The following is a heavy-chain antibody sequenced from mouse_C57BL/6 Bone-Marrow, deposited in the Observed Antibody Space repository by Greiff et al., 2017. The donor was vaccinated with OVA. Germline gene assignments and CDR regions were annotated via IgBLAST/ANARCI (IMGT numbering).Heavy chain of an antibody. V-gene: IGHV1-76*01. Sequence: QVQLKQSGAELVRPGASVKLSCKASGYTFTDYYINWVKQRPGQGLEWIARIYPGSGNTYYNEKFKGKATLTAEKSSSTAYMQLSSLTSEDSAVYFCARRAVVGEEDYWGQGTTLTVSS. CDR1: GYTFTDYY. D-gene: IGHD1-1*01. CDR2: IYPGSGNT. CDR3: ARRAVVGEEDY. J-gene: IGHJ2*01.